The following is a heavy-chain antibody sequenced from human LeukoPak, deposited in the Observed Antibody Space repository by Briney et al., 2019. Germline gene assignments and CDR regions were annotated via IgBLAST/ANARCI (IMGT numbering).Heavy chain of an antibody. CDR2: INPNSGGT. CDR3: ARDRSTTGTGWGMDA. D-gene: IGHD1-1*01. Sequence: GASVKVSCKASGYTFTGYYMHWVRQAPGQGLEWMGWINPNSGGTNYAQKFQGWVTMTRDTSISTAYMELSRLRSDDTAVYYCARDRSTTGTGWGMDAWGKGTTVTVSS. CDR1: GYTFTGYY. J-gene: IGHJ6*04. V-gene: IGHV1-2*04.